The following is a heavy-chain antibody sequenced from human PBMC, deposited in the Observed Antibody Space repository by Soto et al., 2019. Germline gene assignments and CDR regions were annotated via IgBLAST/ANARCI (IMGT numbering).Heavy chain of an antibody. CDR2: ISSGAITI. CDR1: GFTFSDYY. D-gene: IGHD6-6*01. CDR3: AGQYSSSSVEF. J-gene: IGHJ4*02. V-gene: IGHV3-11*01. Sequence: QVQLVESGGGLVKPGGSLRLSCAASGFTFSDYYMNWIRQAPGKGLEWVSYISSGAITIYYADSVKGRFTISRDNAKNSLYLQMNSLRAEDTAVYDCAGQYSSSSVEFWGQGTLVPVSS.